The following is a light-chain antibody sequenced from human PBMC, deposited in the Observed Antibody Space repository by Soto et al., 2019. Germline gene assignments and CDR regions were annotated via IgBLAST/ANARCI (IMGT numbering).Light chain of an antibody. V-gene: IGKV3-20*01. CDR2: GAS. Sequence: DIVLTQSPGPLSLSPGERATLSCRASQSVGKYLAWYQQKPGQAPRLLIYGASTRATGIPDRFSGSGSGTDCTLTISRLEPEDVAVYYCQQYGGSPRTFGQGTKVDIK. CDR3: QQYGGSPRT. CDR1: QSVGKY. J-gene: IGKJ1*01.